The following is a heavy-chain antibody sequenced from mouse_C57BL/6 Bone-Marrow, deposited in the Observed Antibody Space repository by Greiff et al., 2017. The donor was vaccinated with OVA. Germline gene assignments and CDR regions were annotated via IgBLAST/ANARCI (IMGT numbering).Heavy chain of an antibody. CDR1: GYTFTSYW. D-gene: IGHD1-2*01. CDR3: ARDPSTAYYCDY. V-gene: IGHV1-55*01. J-gene: IGHJ2*01. CDR2: IYPGSGST. Sequence: QVQLQQPGAELVKPGASVKMSCKASGYTFTSYWITWVKQRPGQGLEWIGDIYPGSGSTNYNEKFKSKATLTVDTSSSTAYMQLSSLTSEDSAVYYCARDPSTAYYCDYWGQGTTLTVSS.